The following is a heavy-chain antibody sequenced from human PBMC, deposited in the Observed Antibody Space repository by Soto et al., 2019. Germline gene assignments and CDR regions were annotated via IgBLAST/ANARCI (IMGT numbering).Heavy chain of an antibody. D-gene: IGHD3-10*01. Sequence: SETLSLTCTVSGASVNTYSWSWIRQPAGKGLEWIGRIYTSASTNYSPSLKGRLTLSVDTSKNQVSLKLTSVTAADTAIYYCAKDREEGYNFYYGMDVWGQGATVTVSS. V-gene: IGHV4-4*07. J-gene: IGHJ6*02. CDR1: GASVNTYS. CDR3: AKDREEGYNFYYGMDV. CDR2: IYTSAST.